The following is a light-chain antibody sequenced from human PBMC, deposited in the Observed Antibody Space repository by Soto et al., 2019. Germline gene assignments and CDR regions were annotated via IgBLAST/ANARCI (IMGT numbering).Light chain of an antibody. J-gene: IGKJ1*01. CDR1: QSISSW. Sequence: DIQLTQSPSTLSSSVGDRVTITCRASQSISSWLAWYQQKPGKAPNLLIYKTSNVESGVTSRFSGSGSGTEFTLTISSLQPDDFASYYCQYYNDYCWTFGQGTKVEIK. V-gene: IGKV1-5*03. CDR2: KTS. CDR3: QYYNDYCWT.